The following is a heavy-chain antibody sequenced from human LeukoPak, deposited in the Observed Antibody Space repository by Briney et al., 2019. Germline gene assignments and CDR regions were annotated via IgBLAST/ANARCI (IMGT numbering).Heavy chain of an antibody. CDR2: VNHRGGT. CDR1: GGSFSAYY. Sequence: PSETLSLTCAVYGGSFSAYYWSWIRQSPGKGLVWIGQVNHRGGTKYQPSLKSRVTISVDTSNNQFSLNLSSVTAADTAVYYCVRQTYYYGSGNWYFDLWGRGTLVTVSS. J-gene: IGHJ2*01. CDR3: VRQTYYYGSGNWYFDL. D-gene: IGHD3-10*01. V-gene: IGHV4-34*01.